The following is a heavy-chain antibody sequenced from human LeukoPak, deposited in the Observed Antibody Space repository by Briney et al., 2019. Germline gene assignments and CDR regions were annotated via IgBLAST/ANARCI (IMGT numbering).Heavy chain of an antibody. CDR2: MNPNSGNT. V-gene: IGHV1-8*01. Sequence: VASVKVSCKASGYTFTSYDIHWVRQATGQGLEWMGWMNPNSGNTGYAQKFQGRVTMTRDTSTSTVYMELSSLRSEDTAVYYCARREGLSNSEFDPWGQGTLVTVSS. CDR3: ARREGLSNSEFDP. CDR1: GYTFTSYD. D-gene: IGHD1-26*01. J-gene: IGHJ5*02.